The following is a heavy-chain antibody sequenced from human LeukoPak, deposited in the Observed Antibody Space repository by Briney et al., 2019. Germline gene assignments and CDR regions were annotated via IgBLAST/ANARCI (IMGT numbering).Heavy chain of an antibody. CDR3: ARDLTARESFDY. J-gene: IGHJ4*02. CDR1: GVSVTKYY. D-gene: IGHD1-26*01. V-gene: IGHV4-4*07. Sequence: SETLSLTCSVSGVSVTKYYWSWVRQPAGKRLEWIGRNYPTGDTIYNPSLKSRVTMSVDMSKNHLSLKLTSVTAADAAVYYCARDLTARESFDYWGQGILVPVSS. CDR2: NYPTGDT.